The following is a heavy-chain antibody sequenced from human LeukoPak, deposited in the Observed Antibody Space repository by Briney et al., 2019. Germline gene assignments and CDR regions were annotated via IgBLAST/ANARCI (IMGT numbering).Heavy chain of an antibody. J-gene: IGHJ6*03. V-gene: IGHV4-34*01. CDR2: INQSGST. D-gene: IGHD2-15*01. Sequence: PSETLSLTCAVYGGSFSGYYWSWIRQPPGKGLEWIGEINQSGSTNYNPSLKSRVTISVDTSKNQFSLKLSSVTAADTAVYYCARVPYCSGGSCYPTYYYYYMDVWGKGTPVTVSS. CDR1: GGSFSGYY. CDR3: ARVPYCSGGSCYPTYYYYYMDV.